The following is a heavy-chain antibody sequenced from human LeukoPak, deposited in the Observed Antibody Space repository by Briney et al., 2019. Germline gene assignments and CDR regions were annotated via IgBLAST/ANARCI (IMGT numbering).Heavy chain of an antibody. D-gene: IGHD5-12*01. Sequence: GASVKVSCKASGGTFSSYAISWVRQAPGQGLEWMGGIIPIFGTANYAQKFQGRVTITADESTSTAYMELSSLRSEDTAVCYCARRSGYDYYYYGMDVWGQGTTVTVSS. CDR3: ARRSGYDYYYYGMDV. CDR2: IIPIFGTA. J-gene: IGHJ6*02. CDR1: GGTFSSYA. V-gene: IGHV1-69*13.